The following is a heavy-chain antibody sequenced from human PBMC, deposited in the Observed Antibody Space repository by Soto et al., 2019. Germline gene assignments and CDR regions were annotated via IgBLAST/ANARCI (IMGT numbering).Heavy chain of an antibody. CDR3: ARGERGCSSTSCYGNDWFDP. Sequence: KTLAASVKVSCKASGYTFTSYVMHWVRQAPGQRHECLGWINAGNGNTKYSQKFQGRVTITRDTSASTAYMELSSLTSEDTAVYYCARGERGCSSTSCYGNDWFDPWGQGTLVTVSS. D-gene: IGHD2-2*01. CDR2: INAGNGNT. CDR1: GYTFTSYV. J-gene: IGHJ5*02. V-gene: IGHV1-3*01.